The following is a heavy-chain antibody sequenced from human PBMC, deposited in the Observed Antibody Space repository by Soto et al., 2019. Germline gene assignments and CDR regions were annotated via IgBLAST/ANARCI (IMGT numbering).Heavy chain of an antibody. Sequence: QVQLQESGPGLVKASETLSLTCTVSGGSFKSDFWCWIRQPPGKGLEWIGYISYTRDTNYQPSLKSRVTISVDTSKSQFSLKLSSVTAADTAVYFCARHQSGYDYGLTHFDYWGRGTLVTVSS. CDR2: ISYTRDT. J-gene: IGHJ4*02. CDR1: GGSFKSDF. D-gene: IGHD5-12*01. V-gene: IGHV4-59*08. CDR3: ARHQSGYDYGLTHFDY.